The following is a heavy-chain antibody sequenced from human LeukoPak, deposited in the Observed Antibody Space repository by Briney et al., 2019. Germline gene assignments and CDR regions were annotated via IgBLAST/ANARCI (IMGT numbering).Heavy chain of an antibody. V-gene: IGHV3-33*08. CDR2: IWYHGNDA. J-gene: IGHJ4*02. D-gene: IGHD3-3*01. Sequence: GGSLRLSCVASGFTFSSYWMHWVRQAPGKGLEWVALIWYHGNDADYVDSVKGRFTISKDNSKNMVYLQMDSLRVEDTAVYYCARVGGHYSDYWGQGTLVTVSS. CDR1: GFTFSSYW. CDR3: ARVGGHYSDY.